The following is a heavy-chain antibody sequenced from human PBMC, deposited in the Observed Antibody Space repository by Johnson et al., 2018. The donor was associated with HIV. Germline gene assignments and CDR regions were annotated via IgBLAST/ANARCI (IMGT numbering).Heavy chain of an antibody. D-gene: IGHD3-22*01. V-gene: IGHV3-15*01. CDR1: GFTFSNAW. J-gene: IGHJ3*02. CDR2: IKSKTDGGTT. CDR3: AREDYHYDGSDHVLGAFDI. Sequence: VLLVESGGGLVQPGGSLRLSCAASGFTFSNAWMSWVRQAPGKGLEWVGRIKSKTDGGTTDYAAPVKGRFTISRDNSKNTLYLQMNILRAEETAVYYCAREDYHYDGSDHVLGAFDIWGQGTMVTVSS.